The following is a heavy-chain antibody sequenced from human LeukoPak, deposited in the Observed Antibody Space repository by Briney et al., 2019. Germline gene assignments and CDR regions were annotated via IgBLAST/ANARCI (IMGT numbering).Heavy chain of an antibody. CDR2: INPDGNKK. CDR3: ARGTSAGGPISPFDF. CDR1: GLTFSSSW. V-gene: IGHV3-7*01. Sequence: GGSLRLSCAVSGLTFSSSWMDWVRQAPGKGLEWVASINPDGNKKYSADSVKGRFTISRDNAGNSLYLQMNSLRAEDTGIYYCARGTSAGGPISPFDFWGQGTVVTASS. D-gene: IGHD6-13*01. J-gene: IGHJ4*02.